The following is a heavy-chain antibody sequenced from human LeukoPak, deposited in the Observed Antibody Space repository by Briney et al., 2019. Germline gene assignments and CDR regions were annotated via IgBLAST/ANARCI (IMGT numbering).Heavy chain of an antibody. Sequence: GGSLRLSCAASGFTFSSYSMNWVRQAPGKGLEWVSSISSSSSYIYYADSVKGRFTITRDTAKNSLYLQMNSLRAEDTAVYYCARGYYYDIWTGYRGGFDYWGQGTLVTVSS. D-gene: IGHD3-9*01. CDR3: ARGYYYDIWTGYRGGFDY. CDR1: GFTFSSYS. CDR2: ISSSSSYI. V-gene: IGHV3-21*01. J-gene: IGHJ4*02.